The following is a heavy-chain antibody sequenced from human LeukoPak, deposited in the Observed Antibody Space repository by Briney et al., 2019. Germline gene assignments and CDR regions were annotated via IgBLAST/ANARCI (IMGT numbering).Heavy chain of an antibody. J-gene: IGHJ4*02. Sequence: GGSLRLSCAASGFTFSDYGMHWVRQAPGKGLEWVAFIRYDGSNKYYADSVKGRFTISRDNSKNTLYLQMNSLRAEDTAVYYCARGPSGYHNTGGQGTLVTVSS. V-gene: IGHV3-30*02. D-gene: IGHD5-12*01. CDR1: GFTFSDYG. CDR3: ARGPSGYHNT. CDR2: IRYDGSNK.